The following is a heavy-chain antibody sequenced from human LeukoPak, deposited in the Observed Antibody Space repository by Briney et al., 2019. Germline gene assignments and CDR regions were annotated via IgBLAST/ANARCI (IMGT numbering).Heavy chain of an antibody. Sequence: GASVKVSCKASGYTFTSYGISWVRQAPGQGLEWMGWISAYNGNTNYAQKLQGRVTMTTDTSTSTAYMELRSLRSDDTAVYYCASGVPPDYDFWSGYYWVYWGQGTLVTVSS. CDR3: ASGVPPDYDFWSGYYWVY. CDR2: ISAYNGNT. J-gene: IGHJ4*02. V-gene: IGHV1-18*01. CDR1: GYTFTSYG. D-gene: IGHD3-3*01.